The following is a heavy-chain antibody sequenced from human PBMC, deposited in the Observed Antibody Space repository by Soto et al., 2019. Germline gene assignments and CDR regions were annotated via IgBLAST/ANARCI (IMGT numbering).Heavy chain of an antibody. Sequence: PSETLSLTCAVSAGSISSGGYSCSWIRQPPGKGLEWIGYIYHSGSTYYNPSLKSRVTISVDRSKNQFSLKLSSVTAADTAVYYCARNEYQLLYLDPWGQGTLVTVSS. D-gene: IGHD2-2*02. CDR3: ARNEYQLLYLDP. J-gene: IGHJ5*02. CDR2: IYHSGST. V-gene: IGHV4-30-2*01. CDR1: AGSISSGGYS.